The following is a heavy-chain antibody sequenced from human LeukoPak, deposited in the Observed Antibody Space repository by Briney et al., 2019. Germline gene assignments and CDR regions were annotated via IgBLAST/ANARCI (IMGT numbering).Heavy chain of an antibody. Sequence: GGSLRLSCAASGFTFSTFAMIWVRQPPGKGLEWVSSIFPSGGEIHYADSVRGRFTISRDNSKNMLYLQMNSLRAEDTAVYYCARSLRVRGVPDYMDVWGKGTTVIISS. CDR1: GFTFSTFA. J-gene: IGHJ6*03. CDR2: IFPSGGEI. V-gene: IGHV3-23*01. CDR3: ARSLRVRGVPDYMDV. D-gene: IGHD3-10*02.